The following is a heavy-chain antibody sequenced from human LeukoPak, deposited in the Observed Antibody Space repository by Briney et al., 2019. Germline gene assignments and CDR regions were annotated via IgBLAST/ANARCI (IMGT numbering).Heavy chain of an antibody. CDR2: IKEDGSEK. J-gene: IGHJ4*02. V-gene: IGHV3-7*03. Sequence: PGGSLRLSCAASGFTFSNYWLNWVRQAPGKGLEWVANIKEDGSEKYYVDSVKGRFTISRDNAKNSLLLQMNSLRAEDTAVYYCARTLRGGGALDYWGQGTLVTVSS. CDR1: GFTFSNYW. CDR3: ARTLRGGGALDY. D-gene: IGHD3-16*01.